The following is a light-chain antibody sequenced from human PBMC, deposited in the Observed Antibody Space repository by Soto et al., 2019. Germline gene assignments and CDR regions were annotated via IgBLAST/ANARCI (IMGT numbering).Light chain of an antibody. CDR2: ATS. CDR3: DPRTNSSLC. CDR1: QGIRND. Sequence: DIQMTQSPSSLSASVVDRVTITCRASQGIRNDLGWYQQKPGKAPKRLIYATSSLQSGVPSRFSGSGSGTDFTLTISIIEPEDVAVDYCDPRTNSSLCLGEGTRLEIK. V-gene: IGKV1-17*01. J-gene: IGKJ5*01.